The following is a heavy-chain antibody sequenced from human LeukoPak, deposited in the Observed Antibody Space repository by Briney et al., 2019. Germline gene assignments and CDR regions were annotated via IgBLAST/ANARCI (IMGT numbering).Heavy chain of an antibody. D-gene: IGHD1-26*01. V-gene: IGHV3-7*01. CDR3: ARIVGPYYFDY. CDR2: IKQDGSEK. CDR1: GFTFSSYW. J-gene: IGHJ4*02. Sequence: GGSLRLSCAGSGFTFSSYWMSWVRQAPGKGLEWVANIKQDGSEKHYVDSVKGRFTISRDNAKNSLFLQMNSLRAEDTAVYFCARIVGPYYFDYWGQGTLVTVSS.